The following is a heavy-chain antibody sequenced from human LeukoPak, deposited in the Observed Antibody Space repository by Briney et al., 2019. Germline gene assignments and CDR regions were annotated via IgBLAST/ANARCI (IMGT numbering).Heavy chain of an antibody. CDR2: ISSNGGST. J-gene: IGHJ3*02. D-gene: IGHD4-17*01. Sequence: GGSLRLSWSASGLTFSTYAMHWVRQAPGKGLEYVSAISSNGGSTYYADSVKGRFTISRDNSKNTLYLQLSSLRAEDTAVYYCARDLRLVTTNAFDIWGQGTMVTVSS. CDR3: ARDLRLVTTNAFDI. V-gene: IGHV3-64D*09. CDR1: GLTFSTYA.